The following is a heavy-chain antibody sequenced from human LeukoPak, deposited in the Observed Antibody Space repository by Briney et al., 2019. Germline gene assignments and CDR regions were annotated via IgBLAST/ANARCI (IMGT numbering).Heavy chain of an antibody. V-gene: IGHV1-18*01. CDR2: RSIYNGNT. D-gene: IGHD6-6*01. J-gene: IGHJ4*02. Sequence: ASVKVSCKASGYDFINYGISWVRQAPGQGLEWMGWRSIYNGNTDYKLQGRVTMTTDTSTSTAYMEVRSLRSDDTAVYYCARGGPFPSSSSSREYYLDYWGQGTLVTVPS. CDR1: GYDFINYG. CDR3: ARGGPFPSSSSSREYYLDY.